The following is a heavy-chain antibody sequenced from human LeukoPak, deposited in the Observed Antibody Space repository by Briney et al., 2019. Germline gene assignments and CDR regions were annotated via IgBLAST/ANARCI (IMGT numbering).Heavy chain of an antibody. CDR3: ARDYCAQLELYYYYYMDV. D-gene: IGHD1-1*01. CDR2: ISSSSSTI. V-gene: IGHV3-48*04. CDR1: GFTFSSYS. J-gene: IGHJ6*03. Sequence: PGGSLRLSCAASGFTFSSYSMNWVRQAPGKGLEWVSYISSSSSTIYYADSVKGRFTISRDNAKNSLYLQMNSLRAEDTAVYYCARDYCAQLELYYYYYMDVWGKGTTVTVSS.